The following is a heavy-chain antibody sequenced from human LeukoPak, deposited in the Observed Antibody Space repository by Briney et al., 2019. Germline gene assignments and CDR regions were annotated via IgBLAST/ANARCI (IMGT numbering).Heavy chain of an antibody. CDR3: AKASMIVVAPNDAFDI. CDR2: ISYDGSNK. CDR1: GFTFSSYG. J-gene: IGHJ3*02. V-gene: IGHV3-30*18. Sequence: GGSLRLSCAASGFTFSSYGMHWVRQAPGKGLEWVAVISYDGSNKYYADSVKGRFTISRDNSKNTLYLQMNSLRAEDTAEYYCAKASMIVVAPNDAFDIWGQGTMVTVSS. D-gene: IGHD3-22*01.